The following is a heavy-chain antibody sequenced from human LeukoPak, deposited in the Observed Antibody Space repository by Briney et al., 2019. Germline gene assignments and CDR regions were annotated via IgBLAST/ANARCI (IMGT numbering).Heavy chain of an antibody. CDR2: IYYSGSI. J-gene: IGHJ4*02. V-gene: IGHV4-39*01. D-gene: IGHD3-10*01. Sequence: SETLSLTCAVYGGSFSGYYWGWIRQPPGKGLEWIGSIYYSGSIYYNPSLKSRVTLSVDKSKNQFSLKLSSVPAANTAVYYCASLRERSYYAGGFAYWGQGTLVTVSS. CDR1: GGSFSGYY. CDR3: ASLRERSYYAGGFAY.